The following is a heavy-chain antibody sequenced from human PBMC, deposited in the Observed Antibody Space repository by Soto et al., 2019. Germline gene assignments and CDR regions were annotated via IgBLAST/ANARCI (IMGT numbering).Heavy chain of an antibody. V-gene: IGHV1-8*01. CDR2: MNPNSGNT. CDR3: ARAVWPVVPAAMRGAVP. D-gene: IGHD2-2*01. Sequence: QLQLVQTGAEVKKPGASVKVSCKASGYTFTSYDINWVRQATGQGLEWMGWMNPNSGNTGYAKTFQGRVTRTRNTSISTAYMELSSLRSEDTAVYYCARAVWPVVPAAMRGAVPWGQGNLVTGSS. J-gene: IGHJ5*02. CDR1: GYTFTSYD.